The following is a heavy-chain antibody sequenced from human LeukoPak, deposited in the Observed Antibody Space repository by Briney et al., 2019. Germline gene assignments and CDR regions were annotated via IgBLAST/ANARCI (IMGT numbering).Heavy chain of an antibody. CDR1: GFTFSTSW. J-gene: IGHJ4*02. V-gene: IGHV3-7*03. CDR2: IKKDGSET. CDR3: ARGRYSGTTYYFDY. Sequence: GGSLRLSCAASGFTFSTSWMSWVRQVPGKGLEWVANIKKDGSETYYVDSVKGRFTISRDNAKNSLYLQTNSLRAEDTAMYYCARGRYSGTTYYFDYWGQGTLVTVSS. D-gene: IGHD5-12*01.